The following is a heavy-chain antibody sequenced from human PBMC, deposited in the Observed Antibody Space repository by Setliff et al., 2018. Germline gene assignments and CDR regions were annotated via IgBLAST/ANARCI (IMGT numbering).Heavy chain of an antibody. D-gene: IGHD3-22*01. Sequence: GSGPTLVNPTQTLTLTCTFSGFSLSTSGMCVSWIRQPPGKALEWLARIDWDDDKYYSTSLKTRLTISKDTSKNQVFLTMTNMDPVDTATYYCARSRRIDYYDSSGYLYYWGKGTMGTVSS. V-gene: IGHV2-70*11. CDR2: IDWDDDK. CDR3: ARSRRIDYYDSSGYLYY. J-gene: IGHJ4*02. CDR1: GFSLSTSGMC.